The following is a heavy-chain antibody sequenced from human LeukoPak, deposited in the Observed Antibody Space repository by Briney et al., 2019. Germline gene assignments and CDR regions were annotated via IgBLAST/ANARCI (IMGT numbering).Heavy chain of an antibody. Sequence: GGTLRLSCAASGFTFSSYTMNWVRQAPGKGLEWVSCITTGSSYTYHADSVKGRFTISRDNAKNSLYLEMNSLRAEDTAVYYCARVALAVAGTEYSFDYWGQGTLVTVSS. CDR3: ARVALAVAGTEYSFDY. V-gene: IGHV3-21*01. CDR2: ITTGSSYT. D-gene: IGHD6-19*01. J-gene: IGHJ4*02. CDR1: GFTFSSYT.